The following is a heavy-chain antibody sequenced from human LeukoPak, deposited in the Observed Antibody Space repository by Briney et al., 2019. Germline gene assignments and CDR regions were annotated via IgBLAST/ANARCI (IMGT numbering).Heavy chain of an antibody. CDR3: ARQTVDYDILTGLLPGYFDY. J-gene: IGHJ4*02. CDR2: IYYSGST. V-gene: IGHV4-39*01. D-gene: IGHD3-9*01. Sequence: SETLSLTCTVSGGSISSSSYYWGWIRQPPGKGLEWIGSIYYSGSTYYNPSLRSRVTISVDTSKNQFSLKLSSVTAADTAVYYCARQTVDYDILTGLLPGYFDYWGQGTLVTVSS. CDR1: GGSISSSSYY.